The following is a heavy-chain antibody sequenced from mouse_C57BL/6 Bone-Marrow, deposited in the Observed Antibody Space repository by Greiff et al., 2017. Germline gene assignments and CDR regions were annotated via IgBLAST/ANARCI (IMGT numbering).Heavy chain of an antibody. V-gene: IGHV1-81*01. Sequence: QVQLQQSGAELARPGASVKLSCKASGYTFTSYGISWVKQRTGQGLEWIGEIDPRSGNTYYNEKFKGKATLTADKSSSTAYMELRSLTSEDSAVYFCARSRWLLPLFAYWGQGTLVTVSA. J-gene: IGHJ3*01. D-gene: IGHD2-3*01. CDR1: GYTFTSYG. CDR3: ARSRWLLPLFAY. CDR2: IDPRSGNT.